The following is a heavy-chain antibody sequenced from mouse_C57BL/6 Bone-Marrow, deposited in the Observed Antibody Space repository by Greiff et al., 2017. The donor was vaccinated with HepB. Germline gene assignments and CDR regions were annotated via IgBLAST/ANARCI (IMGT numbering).Heavy chain of an antibody. Sequence: QVQLQQPGAELAKPGASVKLSCKASGYTFTSYWMHWVKQRPGQGLEWIGYINPSSGYTKYNQKFKDKATLTADKSSSTAYMQLSSLTCKDSAVYYWARSCYGYDEGYAMGYWGQGTSVTVSS. V-gene: IGHV1-7*01. CDR2: INPSSGYT. J-gene: IGHJ4*01. CDR3: ARSCYGYDEGYAMGY. CDR1: GYTFTSYW. D-gene: IGHD2-9*01.